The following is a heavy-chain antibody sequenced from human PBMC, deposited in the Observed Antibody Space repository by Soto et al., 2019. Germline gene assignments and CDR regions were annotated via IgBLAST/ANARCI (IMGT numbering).Heavy chain of an antibody. D-gene: IGHD6-19*01. V-gene: IGHV1-3*01. CDR3: ARRQRSSEYQRGNKNSSGWPPPYYYYGMDV. CDR1: GYTFTSYA. Sequence: ASVKVSCKASGYTFTSYAMHWVRQAPGQRLEWMGWINAGNGNTKYSQKFQGRVTMTRDTSTSTVYMELSSLRSEDTAVYYCARRQRSSEYQRGNKNSSGWPPPYYYYGMDVWGQGTTVTV. J-gene: IGHJ6*02. CDR2: INAGNGNT.